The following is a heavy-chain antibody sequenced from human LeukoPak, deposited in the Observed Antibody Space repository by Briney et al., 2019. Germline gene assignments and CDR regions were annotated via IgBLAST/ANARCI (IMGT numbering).Heavy chain of an antibody. CDR1: GYTLTELS. J-gene: IGHJ3*02. D-gene: IGHD4-17*01. CDR2: FDPEDGET. V-gene: IGHV1-24*01. Sequence: ASVKVSCKVSGYTLTELSMHWVRQAPGKGLEWMGGFDPEDGETIYAQKFQGRVTMTEDTSTDTAYMELSSLRSEDTAVYYCARDSDYVDAFDIWGQGTMVTVSS. CDR3: ARDSDYVDAFDI.